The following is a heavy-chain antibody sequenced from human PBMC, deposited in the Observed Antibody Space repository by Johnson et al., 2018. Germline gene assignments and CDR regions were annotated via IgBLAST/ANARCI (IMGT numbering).Heavy chain of an antibody. CDR3: ARGGSADNYYHYYYMDV. J-gene: IGHJ6*03. Sequence: VQLVQSGGRVVRXGGSXRLXCVASGFPFDDYGMTWVRQAPGKGLEWVSLIYSGGTTFYADTVKGRFTISRDNSKDILYLQMNSLRVEDTAVYYCARGGSADNYYHYYYMDVWGKGTTVTFSS. V-gene: IGHV3-66*02. CDR1: GFPFDDYG. D-gene: IGHD2-15*01. CDR2: IYSGGTT.